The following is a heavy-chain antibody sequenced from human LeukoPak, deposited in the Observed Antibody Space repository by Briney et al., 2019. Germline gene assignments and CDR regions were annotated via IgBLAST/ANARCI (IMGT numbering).Heavy chain of an antibody. CDR2: IYYSGST. V-gene: IGHV4-59*01. J-gene: IGHJ3*02. CDR1: GGSISSYY. CDR3: ARGLGYGEYLVPFDI. Sequence: SETLSLTCTVSGGSISSYYWSWLRQPPGKGLEWMGYIYYSGSTNYNPSLKSRVTISVDTSKNQYSLKLSSVTAADTAVYYCARGLGYGEYLVPFDIWGQGTLVTVSS. D-gene: IGHD4-17*01.